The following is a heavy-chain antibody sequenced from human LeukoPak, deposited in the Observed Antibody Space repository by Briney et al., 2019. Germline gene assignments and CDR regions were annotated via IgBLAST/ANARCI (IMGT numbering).Heavy chain of an antibody. CDR1: GFTFSSYS. J-gene: IGHJ1*01. V-gene: IGHV3-21*01. Sequence: GGSLRLSCAASGFTFSSYSMNWVRQAPGKGLEWVSSISSSSYIYYADSVKGRFTISRDNAKNSLYLQMNSLRAEDTAVYYCARDLNYDSSGYPASEYFQHWGQGTLVTVSS. CDR2: ISSSSYI. CDR3: ARDLNYDSSGYPASEYFQH. D-gene: IGHD3-22*01.